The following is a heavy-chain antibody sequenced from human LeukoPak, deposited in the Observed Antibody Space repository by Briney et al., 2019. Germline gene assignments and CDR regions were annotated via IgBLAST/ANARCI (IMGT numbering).Heavy chain of an antibody. CDR2: IYHSGST. Sequence: PSETLSLTCAVYGGSFSGYYWSWIRQPPGKGLEWIGEIYHSGSTNYNPSLKSRVTISVDKSKNQFPLKLSSVTAADTAVYYCARSPIVVVPAAITDWGQGTMVTVSS. D-gene: IGHD2-2*01. J-gene: IGHJ3*01. CDR3: ARSPIVVVPAAITD. V-gene: IGHV4-34*01. CDR1: GGSFSGYY.